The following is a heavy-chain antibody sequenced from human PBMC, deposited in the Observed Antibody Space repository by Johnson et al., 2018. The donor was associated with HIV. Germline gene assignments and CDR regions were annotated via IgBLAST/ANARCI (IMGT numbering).Heavy chain of an antibody. CDR1: GFTFSSYW. Sequence: VQLMESGGGLVQPGGSLRLSCVASGFTFSSYWMSWVRQAPGKGLEWVANIKQGGSEKYYVDSVKGRFTISRDNVKNSLYLQMNSLRAEDTAVYYCARVPSGTPSSIWCQGTKVTVS. V-gene: IGHV3-7*01. D-gene: IGHD1-1*01. J-gene: IGHJ3*02. CDR3: ARVPSGTPSSI. CDR2: IKQGGSEK.